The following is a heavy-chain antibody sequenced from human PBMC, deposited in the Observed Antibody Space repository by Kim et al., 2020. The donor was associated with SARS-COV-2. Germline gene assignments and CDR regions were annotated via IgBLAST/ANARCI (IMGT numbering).Heavy chain of an antibody. Sequence: SVKGRCSISGDNSKNTVSLQMNSLGVEDTALYYCAKRLDPRWVLDVWGQGTTVTVSS. J-gene: IGHJ6*02. V-gene: IGHV3-30*02. D-gene: IGHD6-19*01. CDR3: AKRLDPRWVLDV.